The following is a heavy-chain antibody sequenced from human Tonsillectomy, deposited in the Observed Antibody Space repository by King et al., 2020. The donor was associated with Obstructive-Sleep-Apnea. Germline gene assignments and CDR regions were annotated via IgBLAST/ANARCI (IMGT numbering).Heavy chain of an antibody. CDR2: ISYDGSNK. J-gene: IGHJ4*02. CDR1: GFTFSSYA. CDR3: ARTLDSSGLYELDY. D-gene: IGHD6-19*01. Sequence: VQLVESGGGVVQPGRSLRLSCAASGFTFSSYAMHWVRQAPGKGLEWGAVISYDGSNKYYAHSVKGRFTISRDNSKNTVFLQVNRLSAEDTAVYYCARTLDSSGLYELDYWGRGTLVPVSS. V-gene: IGHV3-30*04.